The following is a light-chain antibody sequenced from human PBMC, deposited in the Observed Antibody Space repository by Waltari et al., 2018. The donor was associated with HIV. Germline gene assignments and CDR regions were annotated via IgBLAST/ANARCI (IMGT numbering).Light chain of an antibody. Sequence: QSVLTQPPSASGTPGQRVTISCSGRRSHIGSNTVNWYQQLPGTAPELLIYSNHQRPSRVPDRFSGSKSGTSASLAISGLQSEDGADYYCAASDDSLNVYVFGTGTKVTVL. CDR3: AASDDSLNVYV. CDR1: RSHIGSNT. J-gene: IGLJ1*01. CDR2: SNH. V-gene: IGLV1-44*01.